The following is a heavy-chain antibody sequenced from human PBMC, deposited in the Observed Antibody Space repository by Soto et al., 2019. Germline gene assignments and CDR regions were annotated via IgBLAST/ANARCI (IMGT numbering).Heavy chain of an antibody. V-gene: IGHV1-18*04. CDR1: GYTFTSYG. J-gene: IGHJ4*02. Sequence: QVPLVQSGAEVKQPGASVKVSCKASGYTFTSYGISWVRQAPGQGLEWMGWISVYSGNTNYAQKFQDRVTMTTDTSTTTAYMELTSLTSDDTAVYYCARVRGYCTGGSCYVDSWGQGTLVTVSS. D-gene: IGHD2-15*01. CDR3: ARVRGYCTGGSCYVDS. CDR2: ISVYSGNT.